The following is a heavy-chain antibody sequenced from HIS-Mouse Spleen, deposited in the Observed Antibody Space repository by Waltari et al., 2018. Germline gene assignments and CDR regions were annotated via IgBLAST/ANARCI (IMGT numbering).Heavy chain of an antibody. CDR1: GYTFTGYY. J-gene: IGHJ5*02. Sequence: QVQLVQSGAEVKKPGASVKVSCKASGYTFTGYYMHWVRQAPGQGLEWRGWVKPNTGGTNYAQTCQGRVTLTRETSISTAYMELSRLRSDDTAVYYCARGSGRWELLLPNWFDPWGQGTLVTVSS. V-gene: IGHV1-2*02. CDR3: ARGSGRWELLLPNWFDP. CDR2: VKPNTGGT. D-gene: IGHD1-26*01.